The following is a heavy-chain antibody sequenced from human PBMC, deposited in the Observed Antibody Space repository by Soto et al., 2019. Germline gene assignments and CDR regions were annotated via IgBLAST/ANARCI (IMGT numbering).Heavy chain of an antibody. J-gene: IGHJ3*02. CDR1: GFTFSNAW. D-gene: IGHD4-17*01. Sequence: EVQLVESGGGLVKPGGSLRLSCAASGFTFSNAWMNWVRQAPGKGLEWVGRLKSKTDAGTTDYNAPVKGRFTISRDDSKNTLYLQMNSLKTEDTAVYYCNTLMTTVTGQAFDIWGQGTMVTVS. V-gene: IGHV3-15*01. CDR2: LKSKTDAGTT. CDR3: NTLMTTVTGQAFDI.